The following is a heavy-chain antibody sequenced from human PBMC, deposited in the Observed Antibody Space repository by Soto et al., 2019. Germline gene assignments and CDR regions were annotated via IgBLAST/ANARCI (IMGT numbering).Heavy chain of an antibody. CDR2: IYPGDSDT. J-gene: IGHJ4*02. V-gene: IGHV5-51*01. Sequence: SGESLKISCMGSGYKVSTWHNFTSYWIAWVRQMPGKGLEWMGIIYPGDSDTRYSPSFQGQVTISADKSISTAYLQWSSLKASDTAMYYCARQTYYDILTGYLIPRMPAVFDYWGQGTLVTVSS. CDR1: GYKVSTWHNFTSYW. CDR3: ARQTYYDILTGYLIPRMPAVFDY. D-gene: IGHD3-9*01.